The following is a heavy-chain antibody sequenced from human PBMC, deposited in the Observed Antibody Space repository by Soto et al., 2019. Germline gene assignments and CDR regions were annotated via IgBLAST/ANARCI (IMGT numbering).Heavy chain of an antibody. J-gene: IGHJ3*01. CDR2: ISGSGDTT. Sequence: EVQVLESGGGLEQPGGSLRLSCVASGLTFRSYVMNWVRQAPGKGLEWVSGISGSGDTTHYADSVKGRFTISRDNSKNTVFLQMKSLRAEDTAVYYCAKTRLYDSPDYHRDALDVWGQETRVTVSS. D-gene: IGHD3-22*01. CDR3: AKTRLYDSPDYHRDALDV. V-gene: IGHV3-23*01. CDR1: GLTFRSYV.